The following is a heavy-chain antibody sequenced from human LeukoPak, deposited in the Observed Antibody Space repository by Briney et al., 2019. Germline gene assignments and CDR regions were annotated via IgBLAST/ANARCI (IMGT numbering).Heavy chain of an antibody. CDR2: ISSSSSYI. V-gene: IGHV3-21*01. J-gene: IGHJ5*02. Sequence: GGSLRLSCAASGFTFDDYAMHWVRQAPGKGLEWVSSISSSSSYIYYADSVKGRFTISRDNAKNSLYLQMNSLRAEDTAVYYCARDNGPRYSTPFDPWGQGTLVTVSS. CDR3: ARDNGPRYSTPFDP. CDR1: GFTFDDYA. D-gene: IGHD6-13*01.